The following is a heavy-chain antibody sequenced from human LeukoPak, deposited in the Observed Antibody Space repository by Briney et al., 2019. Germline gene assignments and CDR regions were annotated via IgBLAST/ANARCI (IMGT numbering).Heavy chain of an antibody. V-gene: IGHV3-74*03. CDR1: GFTFSSYW. J-gene: IGHJ4*02. CDR2: INSDGSSI. Sequence: PGGSLRLSCAASGFTFSSYWLHWVRQAPGKGLVWVSRINSDGSSITYADSVKGRLTISRDNAKNTLYLQMNSPRVEDTAVYYCAREGHVSGYDFDCWGQGTLVTVSS. D-gene: IGHD5-12*01. CDR3: AREGHVSGYDFDC.